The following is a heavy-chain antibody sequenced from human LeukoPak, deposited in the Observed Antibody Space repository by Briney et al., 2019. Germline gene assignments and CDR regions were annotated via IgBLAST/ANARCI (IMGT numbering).Heavy chain of an antibody. D-gene: IGHD4-17*01. CDR2: IKQDGSEK. V-gene: IGHV3-7*01. Sequence: GGSLRLSCAASGFTFSSYWMSWVRQAPGKGLEWVANIKQDGSEKYYVDSVKGRFTISRDNAENSLYLQMNSLRAEDTAVYYCASDQSTLSTMTTVTMDYWGQGTLVTVSS. CDR1: GFTFSSYW. J-gene: IGHJ4*02. CDR3: ASDQSTLSTMTTVTMDY.